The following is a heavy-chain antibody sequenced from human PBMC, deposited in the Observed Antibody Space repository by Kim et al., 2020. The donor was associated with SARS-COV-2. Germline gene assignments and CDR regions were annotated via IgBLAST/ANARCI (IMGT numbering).Heavy chain of an antibody. CDR3: AKDTTAYYDSGSMDV. V-gene: IGHV3-43*01. D-gene: IGHD3-22*01. Sequence: DSVKGRFTISRDNSKNSLYLQMNSLRTEDTALYYCAKDTTAYYDSGSMDVWGQGTTVTVSS. J-gene: IGHJ6*02.